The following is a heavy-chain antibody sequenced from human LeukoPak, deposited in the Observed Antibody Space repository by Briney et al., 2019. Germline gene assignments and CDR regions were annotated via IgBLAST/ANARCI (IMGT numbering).Heavy chain of an antibody. V-gene: IGHV3-48*03. CDR2: ISRSGSTR. J-gene: IGHJ3*02. CDR1: GFTFSACE. D-gene: IGHD3-10*01. CDR3: ARVATMVRVPLDALDI. Sequence: PGVSLRLSCAISGFTFSACELTWVRQAPGKGLEWVTYISRSGSTRYYADSVKGRFTISRDNAKNSLYWQMNSLRAEDTAVYYCARVATMVRVPLDALDIWGQGTMVSVSS.